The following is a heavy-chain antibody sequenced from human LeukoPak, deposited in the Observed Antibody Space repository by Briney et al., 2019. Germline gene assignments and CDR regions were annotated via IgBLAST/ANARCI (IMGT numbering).Heavy chain of an antibody. D-gene: IGHD3-10*01. CDR1: GGTFSSYA. CDR2: IIPILGIA. Sequence: SVKVSCKASGGTFSSYAISWVRQAPGQGLEWMGRIIPILGIANYAQKFQGRVTITADKSTSTAYMELSSLRSEDTAVYYCARDLGSGGYYGYWGQGTLVTVSS. J-gene: IGHJ4*02. CDR3: ARDLGSGGYYGY. V-gene: IGHV1-69*04.